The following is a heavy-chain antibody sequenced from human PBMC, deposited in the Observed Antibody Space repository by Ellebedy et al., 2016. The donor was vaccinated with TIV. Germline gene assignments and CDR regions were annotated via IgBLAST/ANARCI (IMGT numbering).Heavy chain of an antibody. V-gene: IGHV4-34*01. CDR3: ASVNYYDSSGYYYFSSWFDP. Sequence: MPSETLSLTCAVYGGSFSGYYWSWIRQPPGKGLEWIGEINHSGSTNYNPSLKSRVTISVDTSKNQFSLKLTSVTAADTAVYYCASVNYYDSSGYYYFSSWFDPWGQGTLVTVSS. CDR1: GGSFSGYY. D-gene: IGHD3-22*01. J-gene: IGHJ5*02. CDR2: INHSGST.